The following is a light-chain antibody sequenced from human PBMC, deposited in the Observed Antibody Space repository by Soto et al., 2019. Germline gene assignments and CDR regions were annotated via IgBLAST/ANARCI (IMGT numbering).Light chain of an antibody. CDR1: SNDVGSYNL. CDR3: CSYADGDTLV. J-gene: IGLJ2*01. CDR2: EVS. Sequence: QSALTQPASVSGSPGQSITVSCTGTSNDVGSYNLVSWYQQHPGKAPKLMIFEVSMRPSGVSNRFSGSKSDNTASLTISGLQAEDDADYYCCSYADGDTLVFGGGTQLTVL. V-gene: IGLV2-23*02.